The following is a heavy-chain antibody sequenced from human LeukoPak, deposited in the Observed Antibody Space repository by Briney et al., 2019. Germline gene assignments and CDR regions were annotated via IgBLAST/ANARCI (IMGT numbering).Heavy chain of an antibody. J-gene: IGHJ5*02. CDR1: GFTFSSYS. CDR2: ISSSSTYI. D-gene: IGHD3-9*01. CDR3: ARGRTYDILTGGFDP. V-gene: IGHV3-21*01. Sequence: GGSLRLSCAASGFTFSSYSINWVRQAPGKGLEWVSSISSSSTYIYYADSVKGRFTISRDNAKNSLYLQMNSLRAEDTAVYYCARGRTYDILTGGFDPWGQGTLVTVSS.